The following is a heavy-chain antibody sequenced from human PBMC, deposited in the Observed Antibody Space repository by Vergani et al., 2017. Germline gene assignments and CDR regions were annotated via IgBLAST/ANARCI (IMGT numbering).Heavy chain of an antibody. CDR3: ATDHYYYYYMDV. Sequence: QVQLQESGPGLVKPSETLSLTCTVSGGSVSSGSYYWSWIRQPPGKGLEWIGYIYYSGSTNYNPSLKSRVTISVDTSKNQFSLKLSSVTAADTAVYYCATDHYYYYYMDVWGKGTTVTVSS. CDR2: IYYSGST. J-gene: IGHJ6*03. V-gene: IGHV4-61*01. CDR1: GGSVSSGSYY.